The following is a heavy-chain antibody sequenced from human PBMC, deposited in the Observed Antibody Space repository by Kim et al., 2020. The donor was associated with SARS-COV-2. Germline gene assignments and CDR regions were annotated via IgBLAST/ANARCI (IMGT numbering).Heavy chain of an antibody. CDR1: GGSFSGYY. V-gene: IGHV4-34*01. Sequence: SETLSLTCAVYGGSFSGYYWSWIRQPPGKGLEWIGEINHSGSTNYNPSLKSRVTISVDTSKNQFSLKLSSVTAADTAVYYCARELYYDSSGYHYWGQGT. D-gene: IGHD3-22*01. CDR3: ARELYYDSSGYHY. CDR2: INHSGST. J-gene: IGHJ4*02.